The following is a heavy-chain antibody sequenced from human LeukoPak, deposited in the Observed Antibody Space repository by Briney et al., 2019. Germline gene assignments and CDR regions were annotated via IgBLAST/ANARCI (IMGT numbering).Heavy chain of an antibody. V-gene: IGHV3-21*01. CDR3: ARLYGDYHFDY. CDR1: GFTFSSYS. CDR2: ISSSSSYI. Sequence: GGSLRLSCAASGFTFSSYSMNWVRQAPGKGLEWVSSISSSSSYIYYADSVKGRFTISGDNAKNSLYLQMNSLRAEDTAVYYCARLYGDYHFDYWGQGTLVTVSS. D-gene: IGHD4-17*01. J-gene: IGHJ4*02.